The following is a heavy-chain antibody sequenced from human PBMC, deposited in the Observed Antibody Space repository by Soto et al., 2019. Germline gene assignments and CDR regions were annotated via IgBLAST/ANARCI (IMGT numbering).Heavy chain of an antibody. J-gene: IGHJ6*02. CDR2: INHSGST. V-gene: IGHV4-34*01. CDR3: ARGRWDCSSTSCSKGDYYGMDV. CDR1: GGSFSGYY. Sequence: QVQLQQWGAGLLKPSETLSLTCAVYGGSFSGYYWSWIRQPPGKGLEWIGEINHSGSTNYNPSLKSRVTISVDTSKNPFSLKLSSVTAADTAVYYCARGRWDCSSTSCSKGDYYGMDVWGQGTTVTVSS. D-gene: IGHD2-2*01.